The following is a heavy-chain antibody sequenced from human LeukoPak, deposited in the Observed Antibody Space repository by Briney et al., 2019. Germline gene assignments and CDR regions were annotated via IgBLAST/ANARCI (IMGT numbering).Heavy chain of an antibody. CDR1: GGSFSGYY. D-gene: IGHD2-2*02. CDR3: ARAYTLNWFDP. V-gene: IGHV4-34*01. CDR2: INHSGST. J-gene: IGHJ5*02. Sequence: SETLSLTCAVYGGSFSGYYWSWIRQPPGKGLEWIGEINHSGSTNYNPSLKSRVTISVDTSKNQFSLKLSSVTAADTAVYNCARAYTLNWFDPWGQGTLVTVSS.